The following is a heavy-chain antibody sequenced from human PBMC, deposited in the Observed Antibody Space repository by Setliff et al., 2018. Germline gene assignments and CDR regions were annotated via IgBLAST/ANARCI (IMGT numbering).Heavy chain of an antibody. Sequence: ETLSLTCTVSGASISTNSYYWGWIRQPPGKGLEWIGTLYYTGSTYYNPSLKSRVAISVDTSKNQFSLKVNSVTAADTAVYYCANYSSGNFDYWGQGTLVTVSS. CDR2: LYYTGST. D-gene: IGHD6-19*01. V-gene: IGHV4-39*01. J-gene: IGHJ4*02. CDR3: ANYSSGNFDY. CDR1: GASISTNSYY.